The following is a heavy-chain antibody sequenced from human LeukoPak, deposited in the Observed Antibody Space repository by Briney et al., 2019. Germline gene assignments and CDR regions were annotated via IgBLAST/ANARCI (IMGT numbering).Heavy chain of an antibody. V-gene: IGHV1-69*05. J-gene: IGHJ3*02. CDR2: IIPIFGTA. CDR3: ADKSDFDAFDI. Sequence: ASVKVSCKASGGTFSSYAIGWVRQAPGQGLEWMGGIIPIFGTANYAQKFQGRVTITTDESTSTAYMELSSLRSEDTAVYYCADKSDFDAFDIWGQGTMVTVSS. CDR1: GGTFSSYA. D-gene: IGHD3-3*01.